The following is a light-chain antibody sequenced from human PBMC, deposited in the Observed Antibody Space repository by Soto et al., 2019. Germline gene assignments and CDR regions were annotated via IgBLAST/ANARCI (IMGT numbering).Light chain of an antibody. CDR3: RSWDSSLSAYV. V-gene: IGLV1-51*01. CDR2: DDD. Sequence: QSVLTQPPSVSGAPGQRVTISCSGSSSNIGGNSVSWYQQLPGTAPKLLIYDDDKRPSGIPDRFSGSKSGTSATLGITGFQTGDEADYYCRSWDSSLSAYVFATGTKVTVL. J-gene: IGLJ1*01. CDR1: SSNIGGNS.